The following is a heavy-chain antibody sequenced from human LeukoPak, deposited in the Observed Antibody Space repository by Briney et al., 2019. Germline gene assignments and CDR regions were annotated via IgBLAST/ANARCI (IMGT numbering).Heavy chain of an antibody. CDR3: AKDRGGGYSSSSTGFDY. Sequence: GASLRFSCAASGLTFSSYAMSWVRQAPGKGLEWVSTISSSGGSTYYADSVKGRFTISRDNSNNTLFLQMNSLRAEDTAVFYCAKDRGGGYSSSSTGFDYWGQGTLVTVSS. J-gene: IGHJ4*02. CDR2: ISSSGGST. D-gene: IGHD6-6*01. V-gene: IGHV3-23*01. CDR1: GLTFSSYA.